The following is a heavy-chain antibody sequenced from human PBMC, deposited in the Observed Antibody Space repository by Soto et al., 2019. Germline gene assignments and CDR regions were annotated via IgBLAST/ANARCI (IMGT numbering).Heavy chain of an antibody. D-gene: IGHD1-26*01. Sequence: VGSLRLSCAASGFTFSNYWMTWVRQAPGKGLEWVANIKEDGSEKHYVDSVKGRFTISRDNAKNSLYLQMNSLRVEDTAVYFCSRDAVVGAKALNYWGQGALVTVSS. CDR1: GFTFSNYW. CDR2: IKEDGSEK. J-gene: IGHJ4*02. CDR3: SRDAVVGAKALNY. V-gene: IGHV3-7*01.